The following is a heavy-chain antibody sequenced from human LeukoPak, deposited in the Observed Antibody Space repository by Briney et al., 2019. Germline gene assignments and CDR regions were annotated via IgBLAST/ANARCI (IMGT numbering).Heavy chain of an antibody. J-gene: IGHJ6*04. CDR3: AELGITMIGGV. V-gene: IGHV3-48*03. D-gene: IGHD3-10*02. CDR2: ISSSGSTI. Sequence: GGPLRLSCAASGFTFSSYEMNWVRQAPGKGLEWVSYISSSGSTIYYADSVKGRFTISRDNAKNSLYLQMNSLRAEDTAIYYCAELGITMIGGVWGKGTTVTISS. CDR1: GFTFSSYE.